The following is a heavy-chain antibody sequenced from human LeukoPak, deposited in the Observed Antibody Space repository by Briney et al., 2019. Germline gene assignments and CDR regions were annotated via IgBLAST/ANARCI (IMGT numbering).Heavy chain of an antibody. D-gene: IGHD5-18*01. CDR1: RFTLCHLH. V-gene: IGHV3-11*04. CDR2: FKCSDYDI. J-gene: IGHJ6*03. Sequence: GVSLTLSCAASRFTLCHLHKMWLRRAPGEGGEGFLHFKCSDYDIYYADSVKGRFTISRDNAKNSLYLQMNSLRAEDTAVYFCARVAQVWFSVYFCYYMDVWGKGTTVTVSS. CDR3: ARVAQVWFSVYFCYYMDV.